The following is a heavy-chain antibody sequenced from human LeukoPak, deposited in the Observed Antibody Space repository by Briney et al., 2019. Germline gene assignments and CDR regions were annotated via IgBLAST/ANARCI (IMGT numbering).Heavy chain of an antibody. D-gene: IGHD3-10*01. Sequence: GGSLRLSCAASGFTFSSYAMSWVRQAPGKGLEWVSAIRGSGGSTYYADSVKGRFTISRDNSKNTLYLQMNSLRAEDTAVYYCAKDPYGSGSYYPNWFDPWGQGTLVTVSS. J-gene: IGHJ5*02. CDR3: AKDPYGSGSYYPNWFDP. V-gene: IGHV3-23*01. CDR2: IRGSGGST. CDR1: GFTFSSYA.